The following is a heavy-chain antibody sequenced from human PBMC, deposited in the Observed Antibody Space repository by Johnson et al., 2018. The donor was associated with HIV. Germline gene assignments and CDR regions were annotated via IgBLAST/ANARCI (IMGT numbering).Heavy chain of an antibody. CDR3: ASEVRGVLDI. Sequence: EVQLVESGGGLVQPGGSLRISCAVSGFTFSSYAMSWVRQAPGKGLEWVSAISTAGDTYYPGSVKGRFTISRENAKNSLYLQMNSLRAGDTAVYYCASEVRGVLDIWGQGTMVTVSS. CDR2: ISTAGDT. J-gene: IGHJ3*02. D-gene: IGHD3-10*01. CDR1: GFTFSSYA. V-gene: IGHV3-13*01.